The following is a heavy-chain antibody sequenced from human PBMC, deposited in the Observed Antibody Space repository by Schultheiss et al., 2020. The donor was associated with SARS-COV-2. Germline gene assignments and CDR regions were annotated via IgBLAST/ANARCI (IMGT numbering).Heavy chain of an antibody. J-gene: IGHJ6*03. V-gene: IGHV4-4*02. Sequence: SETLSLTCAVSGGSISSSNWWSWVRQPPGKGLEWIGEIYHSGSTNYNPSLKSRVTISVDKSKNQFSLKLSSVTAADTAVYYCASRTYDFWSGYYYYYYYYMDVWGKGTTVTV. CDR1: GGSISSSNW. D-gene: IGHD3-3*01. CDR3: ASRTYDFWSGYYYYYYYYMDV. CDR2: IYHSGST.